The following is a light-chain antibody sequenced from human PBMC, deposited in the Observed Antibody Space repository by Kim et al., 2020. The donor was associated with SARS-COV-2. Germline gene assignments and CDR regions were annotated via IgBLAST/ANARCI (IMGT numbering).Light chain of an antibody. Sequence: RATLNCKSIQTVLYNSNNMNYLAWYQQKPGQAPKLLIYWASIRESGVSDRFSGSGSETDFTLTISSLQAEDVAVYYCQQYYSTPPSFGQGTKLEI. CDR2: WAS. J-gene: IGKJ2*03. CDR3: QQYYSTPPS. CDR1: QTVLYNSNNMNY. V-gene: IGKV4-1*01.